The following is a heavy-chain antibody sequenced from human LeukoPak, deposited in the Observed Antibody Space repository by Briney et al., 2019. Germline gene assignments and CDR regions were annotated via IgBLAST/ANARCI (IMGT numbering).Heavy chain of an antibody. D-gene: IGHD1-14*01. J-gene: IGHJ4*02. V-gene: IGHV5-51*01. CDR3: ARWSEEGVDY. Sequence: GESLKISCKGSGYSFTSYWYGWVRQMPGKVLEWVGIIYPGDSDTRYSPSFQAQVTISADQSISTAYLQWSTLKASDTAMYYCARWSEEGVDYWGQGTLVTVSS. CDR1: GYSFTSYW. CDR2: IYPGDSDT.